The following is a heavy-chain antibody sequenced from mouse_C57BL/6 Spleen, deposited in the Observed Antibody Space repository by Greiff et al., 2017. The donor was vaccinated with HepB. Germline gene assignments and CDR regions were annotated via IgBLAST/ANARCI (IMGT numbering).Heavy chain of an antibody. J-gene: IGHJ3*01. CDR1: GYSITSGYY. CDR2: ISYDGSN. CDR3: ARENDGYYTWFAY. D-gene: IGHD2-3*01. V-gene: IGHV3-6*01. Sequence: EVQVVESGPGLVKPSQSLSLTCSVPGYSITSGYYWNWIRQFPGNKLEWMGYISYDGSNNYNPSLKNRISITRDTSKNQFFLKLNSVTTEDTATYYCARENDGYYTWFAYWGQGTLVTVSA.